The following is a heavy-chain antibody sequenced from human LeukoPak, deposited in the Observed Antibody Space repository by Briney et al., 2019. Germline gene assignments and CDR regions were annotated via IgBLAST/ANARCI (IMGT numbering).Heavy chain of an antibody. CDR3: ARHRAYSSSSPFDY. CDR1: GYTFTGYY. CDR2: INPNSGGA. J-gene: IGHJ4*02. V-gene: IGHV1-2*02. D-gene: IGHD6-6*01. Sequence: ASVKVSCKASGYTFTGYYMHWVRQAPGQGLEWMGWINPNSGGANYAQKFQGRVTMTRDTSISTAYMELSRLRSDDTAVYYCARHRAYSSSSPFDYWGQGTLVTVSS.